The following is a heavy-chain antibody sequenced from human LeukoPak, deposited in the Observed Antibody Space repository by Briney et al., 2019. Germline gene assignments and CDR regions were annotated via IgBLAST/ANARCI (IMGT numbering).Heavy chain of an antibody. J-gene: IGHJ4*02. CDR3: TRVSWRGEIY. Sequence: GGSLRLSCATSGFTFSSYEMNWVRQAPGKGLEWVSSISRGGSPIYYADSVKGRFTTSRDNAKKSLFLQMNSLRAEDTAVYYCTRVSWRGEIYWGQGTLVSVSS. CDR2: ISRGGSPI. CDR1: GFTFSSYE. V-gene: IGHV3-48*03. D-gene: IGHD3-3*01.